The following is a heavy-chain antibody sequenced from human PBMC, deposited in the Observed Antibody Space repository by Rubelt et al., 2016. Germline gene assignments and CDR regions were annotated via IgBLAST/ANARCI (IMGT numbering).Heavy chain of an antibody. CDR3: ARASGGYRSGDLVDD. J-gene: IGHJ4*02. CDR2: ISAYNGNT. CDR1: GYNFTTSG. V-gene: IGHV1-18*01. D-gene: IGHD6-19*01. Sequence: QVQLVQSGAGVKKPGASMKVSCKASGYNFTTSGIHWVRQAPGQGLAWMGWISAYNGNTNYAQKLQGRVTMTTDTSTSTAYVELRSLRYDETAVDYCARASGGYRSGDLVDDWGPGALVT.